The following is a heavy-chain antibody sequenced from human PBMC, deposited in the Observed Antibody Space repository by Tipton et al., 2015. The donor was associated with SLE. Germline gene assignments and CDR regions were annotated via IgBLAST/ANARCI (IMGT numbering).Heavy chain of an antibody. Sequence: TLSLTCTVSGGSISSHYWSWIRQPPGKGLEWIGYIYYSGSTNYNPSLQSRVTISVETSKNQFSLKLSSVTAADTAVYYCARDLLRDSSGYHLDYWGQGTLVTVSS. CDR2: IYYSGST. D-gene: IGHD3-22*01. CDR3: ARDLLRDSSGYHLDY. J-gene: IGHJ4*02. CDR1: GGSISSHY. V-gene: IGHV4-59*11.